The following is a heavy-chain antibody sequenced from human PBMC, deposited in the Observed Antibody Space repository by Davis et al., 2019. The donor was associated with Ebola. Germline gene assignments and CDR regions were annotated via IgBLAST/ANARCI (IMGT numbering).Heavy chain of an antibody. D-gene: IGHD1-26*01. CDR2: IYPGDSDT. Sequence: GESLKISCKASGYSFSSYWIAWVRQMPGKGLEWMGVIYPGDSDTRYSPSFQGQVTISVDKSISTAYLQWSSQKASDTAMYYCARRGYSGLAHGMDVWGQGTTVTVSS. CDR1: GYSFSSYW. CDR3: ARRGYSGLAHGMDV. V-gene: IGHV5-51*01. J-gene: IGHJ6*02.